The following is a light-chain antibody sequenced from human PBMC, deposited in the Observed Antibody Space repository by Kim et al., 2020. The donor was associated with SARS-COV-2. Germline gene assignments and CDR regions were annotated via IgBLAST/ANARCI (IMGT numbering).Light chain of an antibody. CDR3: SSYTSSSTPWV. Sequence: QSALTHPASVSGSPGQSITISCTGTSSDVGGYNYVSWYQQHPGKAPKLMIYDVSKRPSGVSNRFSGSKSGNTASLTISGLQAEDEADYYCSSYTSSSTPWVFGTGTKVTVL. CDR2: DVS. V-gene: IGLV2-14*01. CDR1: SSDVGGYNY. J-gene: IGLJ1*01.